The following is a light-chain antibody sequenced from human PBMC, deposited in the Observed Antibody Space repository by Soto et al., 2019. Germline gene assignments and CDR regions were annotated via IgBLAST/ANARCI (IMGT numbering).Light chain of an antibody. J-gene: IGKJ1*01. CDR3: QQSDSTPPT. V-gene: IGKV1-39*01. CDR2: GAS. CDR1: QSISSY. Sequence: DIQMTQSPSSLSASVGDRVTITCRASQSISSYLNWYQQRPGKAPKLLIYGASNLHSGAPSRFSGSGSGTDFTLTITSLQPEDFATYYCQQSDSTPPTFGQGTKVEIK.